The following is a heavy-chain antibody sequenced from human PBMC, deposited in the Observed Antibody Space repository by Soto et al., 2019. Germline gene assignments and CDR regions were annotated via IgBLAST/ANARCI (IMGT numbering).Heavy chain of an antibody. V-gene: IGHV3-13*01. CDR2: IGTAGDT. D-gene: IGHD2-15*01. CDR3: ARAHQRGGSSPPPDPIDY. Sequence: GGSLRLSCAASGFTFSIYDMHWVREATGKGLEWVSAIGTAGDTYYPGSVKGRFTISRENAKNSLYLQMNSLRAEDTAVYYCARAHQRGGSSPPPDPIDYWGQGILVTVST. J-gene: IGHJ4*02. CDR1: GFTFSIYD.